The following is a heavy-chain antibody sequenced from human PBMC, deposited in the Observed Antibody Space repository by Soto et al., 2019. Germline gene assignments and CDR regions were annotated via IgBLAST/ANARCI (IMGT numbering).Heavy chain of an antibody. CDR2: IDPNSGGT. V-gene: IGHV1-2*02. Sequence: ASVKVSCKASGYTFTGYYMYWVRQAPGQGLEWMGWIDPNSGGTNYAQKFQGRVTMTRDTSISTAYMELSRLRSDDTAVYYCASALRTARVYDYWGQGTLVTVSS. CDR1: GYTFTGYY. CDR3: ASALRTARVYDY. D-gene: IGHD5-12*01. J-gene: IGHJ4*02.